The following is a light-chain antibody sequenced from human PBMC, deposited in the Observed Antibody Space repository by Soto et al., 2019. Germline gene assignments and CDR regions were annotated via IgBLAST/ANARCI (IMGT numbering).Light chain of an antibody. Sequence: DIVMTQSPDSLAVSLGERATINCNSSQSVLYSSNNMNYLAWYQQKPGQPPKLIIYWASTREAGVHDRFSGSGSGTDLTLTISSLQAEDVAVYYCQQYYSTPPYTFGQGTKLEIK. V-gene: IGKV4-1*01. CDR1: QSVLYSSNNMNY. CDR2: WAS. J-gene: IGKJ2*01. CDR3: QQYYSTPPYT.